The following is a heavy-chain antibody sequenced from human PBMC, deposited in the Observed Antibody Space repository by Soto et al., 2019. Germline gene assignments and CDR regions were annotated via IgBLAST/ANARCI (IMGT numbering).Heavy chain of an antibody. Sequence: SETLSLTCTVSGGSISSGGYYWSWIRQHPGKGLEWIGYIYYSGSTYYTPSLKNRVTISADTSNNQFSLRLNSVAAADTAVYYCARQHYYDSSGYYTWNWGQGTLVTVSS. J-gene: IGHJ4*02. CDR2: IYYSGST. CDR1: GGSISSGGYY. V-gene: IGHV4-39*01. CDR3: ARQHYYDSSGYYTWN. D-gene: IGHD3-22*01.